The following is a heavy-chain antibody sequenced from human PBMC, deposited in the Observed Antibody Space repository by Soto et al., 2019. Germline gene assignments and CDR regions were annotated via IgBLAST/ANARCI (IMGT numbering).Heavy chain of an antibody. J-gene: IGHJ4*02. CDR2: ISAYNGNT. D-gene: IGHD2-8*01. V-gene: IGHV1-18*01. CDR1: GYTFTSYG. CDR3: ARDRYCTNGVCYTAAYGY. Sequence: ASVKVSCKASGYTFTSYGISWVRQAPGQGLEWMGWISAYNGNTNYAQKLQGRVTMTTDTSTSTAYMELRSLRSDDTAVYYCARDRYCTNGVCYTAAYGYWGQGTLVTVSS.